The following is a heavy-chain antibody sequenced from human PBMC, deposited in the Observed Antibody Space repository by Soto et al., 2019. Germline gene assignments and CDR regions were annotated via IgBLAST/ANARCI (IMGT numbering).Heavy chain of an antibody. Sequence: QVQLVQSGAEVKKPGSSVKVSCKASGGTFSSYTISWVRQAPGQGLEWMGRIIPILGIANYAQKFQGRVTITADKSTSTGYMELSRLRSEDTAVYYCAREQGFSNWFDPWGQGTLVTVSS. CDR1: GGTFSSYT. CDR3: AREQGFSNWFDP. V-gene: IGHV1-69*08. D-gene: IGHD3-10*01. J-gene: IGHJ5*02. CDR2: IIPILGIA.